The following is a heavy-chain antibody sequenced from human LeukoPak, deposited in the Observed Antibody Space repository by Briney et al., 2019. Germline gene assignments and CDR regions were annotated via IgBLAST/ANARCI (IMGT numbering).Heavy chain of an antibody. CDR1: GGSISSRSYY. D-gene: IGHD2-2*01. CDR3: ARLPAPGCISTSSYAHDAFDI. CDR2: IYYSGST. J-gene: IGHJ3*02. Sequence: SETLSLTCTVSGGSISSRSYYWGWIRQPPGKGLEWIGNIYYSGSTYYHPSLKSRVPISVDPSQNQLSLNLSSVTAADTAVYYCARLPAPGCISTSSYAHDAFDIWGQGTMVTVSS. V-gene: IGHV4-39*01.